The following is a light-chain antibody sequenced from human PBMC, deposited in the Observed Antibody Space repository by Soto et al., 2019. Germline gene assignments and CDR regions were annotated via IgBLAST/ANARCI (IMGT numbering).Light chain of an antibody. Sequence: QSALTQPASVSGSPGQSITISCTGSSSDVGGYNYVSWYQQHPGKAPKLMIYEVSNRPSGVSNRFSGSKSGNTASLTISGLQAEDEADYYCSSYTRTTLVVFGGGTMLTVL. V-gene: IGLV2-14*01. CDR2: EVS. J-gene: IGLJ2*01. CDR3: SSYTRTTLVV. CDR1: SSDVGGYNY.